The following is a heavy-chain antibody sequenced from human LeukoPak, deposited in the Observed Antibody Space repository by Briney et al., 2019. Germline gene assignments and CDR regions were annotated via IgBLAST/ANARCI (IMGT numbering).Heavy chain of an antibody. D-gene: IGHD6-13*01. CDR2: IYSGGST. V-gene: IGHV3-53*01. CDR1: GFTVSSNY. J-gene: IGHJ4*02. Sequence: GGSLRLSCAASGFTVSSNYMSWVRQAPGKGLEWVSVIYSGGSTYYADSVKGRFTISRDNSKNTLYLQMNSLRAEDTAVYYCARDSPIAAAGTWGYWGQGTLVTVSS. CDR3: ARDSPIAAAGTWGY.